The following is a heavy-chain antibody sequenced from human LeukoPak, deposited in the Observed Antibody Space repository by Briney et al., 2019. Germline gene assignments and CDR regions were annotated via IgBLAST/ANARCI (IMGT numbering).Heavy chain of an antibody. CDR1: GASISSGPYS. D-gene: IGHD4-11*01. Sequence: PSQTLSLTCSVSGASISSGPYSWSWTRQPPGKGLEWIGYIYHTGSTYYIPSLKSRVTISVDRSKNYFSLKLSSVTAADTAVYYCARQPSYSNYVLEYFQHWGQGTLVTVSS. V-gene: IGHV4-30-2*01. CDR2: IYHTGST. J-gene: IGHJ1*01. CDR3: ARQPSYSNYVLEYFQH.